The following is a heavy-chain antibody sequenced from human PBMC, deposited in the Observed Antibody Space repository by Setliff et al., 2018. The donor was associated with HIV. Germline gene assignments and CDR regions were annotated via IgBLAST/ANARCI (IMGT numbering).Heavy chain of an antibody. Sequence: GGSLRLSCAASGFSFRNYAMHWVRQAPGKGLEWVSVIYSGGSTYYADSIKGRFTISRDNSKNTLYLQMNSLRAEDTAVYYCARTSYYYNFWSGGPDYFDYWGQGTLVTVSS. CDR3: ARTSYYYNFWSGGPDYFDY. CDR2: IYSGGST. J-gene: IGHJ4*02. V-gene: IGHV3-53*01. D-gene: IGHD3-3*01. CDR1: GFSFRNYA.